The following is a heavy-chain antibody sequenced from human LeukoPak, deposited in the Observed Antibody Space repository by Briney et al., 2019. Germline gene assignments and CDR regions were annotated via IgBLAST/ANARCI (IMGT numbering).Heavy chain of an antibody. J-gene: IGHJ6*03. D-gene: IGHD3-10*01. CDR1: GGSISSSSYY. V-gene: IGHV4-39*07. Sequence: PSETLSLTCTVSGGSISSSSYYWGWIRQPPGKGLEWIGSIYYSGSTYYNPSLKSRVTISVDTSKNQFSLKLSSVTAADTAVYYCARTRELMVRGAEGAYYYYYYMDVWGKGTTVTVSS. CDR3: ARTRELMVRGAEGAYYYYYYMDV. CDR2: IYYSGST.